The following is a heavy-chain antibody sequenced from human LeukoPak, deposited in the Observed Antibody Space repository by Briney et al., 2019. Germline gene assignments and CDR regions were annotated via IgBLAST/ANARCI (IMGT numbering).Heavy chain of an antibody. CDR3: ARETGSWFDP. CDR2: ISSSGSST. V-gene: IGHV3-64*01. D-gene: IGHD3-9*01. J-gene: IGHJ5*02. CDR1: GFTFSNYA. Sequence: GGSLRLSCAASGFTFSNYAMHWFRQTPGKGLEYVSAISSSGSSTYYANSVKGRFTISRDNSKNTLYLQMGSLRAEDMAVYYCARETGSWFDPWGQGTLVTVSS.